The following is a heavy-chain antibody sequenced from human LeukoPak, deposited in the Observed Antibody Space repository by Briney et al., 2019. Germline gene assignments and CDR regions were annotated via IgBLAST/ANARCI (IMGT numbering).Heavy chain of an antibody. V-gene: IGHV3-15*01. CDR3: ATEGYSYGFSFDY. CDR2: IKSKTDGGTT. J-gene: IGHJ4*02. Sequence: GGSLRLACAASGFTFSNAWMSSGRQAPGKGLEWVGRIKSKTDGGTTDYAAPVKGRFTISRNESKNTLYLQMNSLKTEDTAVYYCATEGYSYGFSFDYWGQGTLVTVSS. D-gene: IGHD5-18*01. CDR1: GFTFSNAW.